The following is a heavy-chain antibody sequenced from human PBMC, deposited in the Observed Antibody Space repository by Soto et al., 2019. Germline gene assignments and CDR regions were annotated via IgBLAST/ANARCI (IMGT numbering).Heavy chain of an antibody. V-gene: IGHV3-23*01. Sequence: EVQLLESGGDLVLPGGSLRLSCAASGFTFSSFAMNWVRQAPGKGLEWISLITGSGGSTHYADSVRGRFTISRDNSKNTLYLQMDSLSAGDTATYYCAKQHKTGGSYSQIDYWGQGTLVTVAS. CDR1: GFTFSSFA. CDR3: AKQHKTGGSYSQIDY. J-gene: IGHJ4*02. CDR2: ITGSGGST. D-gene: IGHD3-10*01.